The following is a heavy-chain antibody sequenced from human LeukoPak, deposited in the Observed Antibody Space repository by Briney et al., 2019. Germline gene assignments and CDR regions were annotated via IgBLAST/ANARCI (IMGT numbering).Heavy chain of an antibody. D-gene: IGHD5-24*01. CDR3: ARHRSGWLQSSFDY. V-gene: IGHV4-38-2*02. CDR2: IYHSGST. CDR1: GYSISSGYY. Sequence: SETLSLTCTVSGYSISSGYYWGWIRQPPGKGLEWIGSIYHSGSTYYNPALKSRVTISVDTSKNHFSLKLSSVTAADTAVYYCARHRSGWLQSSFDYWGQGTLVTVSS. J-gene: IGHJ4*02.